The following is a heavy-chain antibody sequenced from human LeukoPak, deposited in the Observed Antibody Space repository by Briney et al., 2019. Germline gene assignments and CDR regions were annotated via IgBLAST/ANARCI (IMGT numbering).Heavy chain of an antibody. CDR1: GGSISSGGYY. Sequence: PSEALSLTCTVSGGSISSGGYYWNWTRQHPGMGLEWIGYIYNSGSTYYNPSLKSRSTISVDTSKNQFSLKLSSVTAADTAVYYCAREGYYYGSGIMDYWGQGTLVTVSS. CDR2: IYNSGST. CDR3: AREGYYYGSGIMDY. V-gene: IGHV4-31*03. D-gene: IGHD3-10*01. J-gene: IGHJ4*02.